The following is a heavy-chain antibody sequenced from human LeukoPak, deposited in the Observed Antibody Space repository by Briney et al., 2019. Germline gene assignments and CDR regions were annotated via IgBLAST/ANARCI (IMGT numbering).Heavy chain of an antibody. J-gene: IGHJ4*02. CDR3: AKADNYDSSGSFDY. CDR2: INSDGRAT. Sequence: QSGGSLRLSCAASGFTISNYWILWVRQAPGKGLVWVSRINSDGRATNYADSVKGRFTISRDNAKNTLYLQMNSLRAEDTAVYYCAKADNYDSSGSFDYWGQGTLVTVSS. V-gene: IGHV3-74*01. D-gene: IGHD3-22*01. CDR1: GFTISNYW.